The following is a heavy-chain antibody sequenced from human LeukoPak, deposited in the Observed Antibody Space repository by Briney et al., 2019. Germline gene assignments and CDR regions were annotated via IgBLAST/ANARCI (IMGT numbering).Heavy chain of an antibody. D-gene: IGHD5-18*01. V-gene: IGHV3-23*01. Sequence: PGGSLRLSCAASGFTFSSYAMSWVRQAPGKGLEWVSAISGSGGSTYYADSVKGRSTISRDNSKNTLYLQMNSLRAEDTAVYYCAKAVGYSYGYRYFDYWGQGTLVTVSS. CDR3: AKAVGYSYGYRYFDY. CDR1: GFTFSSYA. CDR2: ISGSGGST. J-gene: IGHJ4*02.